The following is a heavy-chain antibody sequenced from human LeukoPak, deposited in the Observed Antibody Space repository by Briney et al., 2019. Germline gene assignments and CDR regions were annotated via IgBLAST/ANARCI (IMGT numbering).Heavy chain of an antibody. CDR1: GFTFSGYG. CDR3: AKDLNALAGRDDAFDI. J-gene: IGHJ3*02. V-gene: IGHV3-30*18. D-gene: IGHD6-19*01. Sequence: GGSLRLSCAASGFTFSGYGMHWVRQAPGKGLEWVAVTSYDGSNKYYADSVKGRFTISRDNSKNTLYLQMNSLRAEDTAVYYCAKDLNALAGRDDAFDIWGQGTMVTVSS. CDR2: TSYDGSNK.